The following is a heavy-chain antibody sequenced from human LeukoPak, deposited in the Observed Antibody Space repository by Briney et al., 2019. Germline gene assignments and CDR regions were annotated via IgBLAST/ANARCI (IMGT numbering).Heavy chain of an antibody. J-gene: IGHJ4*02. D-gene: IGHD5-18*01. CDR1: GFTFSSYA. CDR2: ISDDGSNE. Sequence: PGGSLRLSCAASGFTFSSYAIHWVRQAPGRGLEWVAVISDDGSNERYADSVKGRFSISRDNSKNTLYLQMNSLRAEDTAVYYCASARGSNYGSLGDWGQGTLVTVSS. V-gene: IGHV3-30*14. CDR3: ASARGSNYGSLGD.